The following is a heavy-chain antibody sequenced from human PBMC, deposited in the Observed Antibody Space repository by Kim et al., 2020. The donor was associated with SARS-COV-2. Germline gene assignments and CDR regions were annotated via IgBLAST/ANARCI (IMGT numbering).Heavy chain of an antibody. CDR2: ST. CDR3: ARDSGRIVDY. Sequence: STGYADSVKCRFTISKDNAKNTVYLQMSSLRADDTAVYYCARDSGRIVDYWGQGTLVTVSS. D-gene: IGHD3-10*01. J-gene: IGHJ4*02. V-gene: IGHV3-74*01.